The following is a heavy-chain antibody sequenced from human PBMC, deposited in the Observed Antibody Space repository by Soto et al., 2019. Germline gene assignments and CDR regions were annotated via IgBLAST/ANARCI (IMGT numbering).Heavy chain of an antibody. Sequence: ASVKVSCKASGYTFTSYGISWVRQAPGQGLEWMGWISAYNGNTNYAQKLQGRVTMTTDTSTSTAYMELRSLRSDDTAVYYCARGYYDILDYYYGMDVWGQGTTVTVSS. V-gene: IGHV1-18*01. J-gene: IGHJ6*02. CDR3: ARGYYDILDYYYGMDV. D-gene: IGHD3-9*01. CDR2: ISAYNGNT. CDR1: GYTFTSYG.